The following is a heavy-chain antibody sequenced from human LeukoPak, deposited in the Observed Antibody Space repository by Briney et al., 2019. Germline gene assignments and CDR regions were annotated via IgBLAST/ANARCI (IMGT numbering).Heavy chain of an antibody. J-gene: IGHJ5*02. CDR2: ISSSSSYI. D-gene: IGHD3-10*01. CDR1: GFTFSSYS. V-gene: IGHV3-21*01. CDR3: ARDTYGSRSYYNPPPYNWFDP. Sequence: GGSLRLSCAASGFTFSSYSMNWVRQAPGKGLEWVSSISSSSSYIYYADSVKGRFTISRDNAKNSLYLQMNSLRAEDTAVYYCARDTYGSRSYYNPPPYNWFDPWGQGTLVTVSS.